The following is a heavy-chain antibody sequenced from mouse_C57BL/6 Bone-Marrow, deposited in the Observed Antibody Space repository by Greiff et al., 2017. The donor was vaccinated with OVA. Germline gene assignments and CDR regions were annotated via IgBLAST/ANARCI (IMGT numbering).Heavy chain of an antibody. J-gene: IGHJ2*01. CDR3: AKGRDTTVVAGIDY. CDR2: IWRGGST. CDR1: GFSLTSYG. V-gene: IGHV2-5*01. Sequence: QVQLKESGPGLVQPSQILSITCTVSGFSLTSYGVHWVRQSPGKGLEWLGVIWRGGSTDYNAAFMSRLSITKDNSKSQVFFKMNSLQADDTAIYYCAKGRDTTVVAGIDYWGQGTTLTVSS. D-gene: IGHD1-1*01.